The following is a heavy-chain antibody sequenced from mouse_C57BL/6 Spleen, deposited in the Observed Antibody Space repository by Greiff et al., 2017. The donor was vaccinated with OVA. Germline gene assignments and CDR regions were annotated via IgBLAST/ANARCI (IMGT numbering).Heavy chain of an antibody. CDR3: ARKYYGSSPYAMDY. CDR1: GYSITSGYY. D-gene: IGHD1-1*01. Sequence: ESGPGLVKPSQSLSLTCSVTGYSITSGYYWNWIRQFPGNKLEWMGYISYDGSNNYNPSLKNRISITRDTSKNQFFLKLNSVTTEDTATYYCARKYYGSSPYAMDYWGQGTSVTVSS. V-gene: IGHV3-6*01. J-gene: IGHJ4*01. CDR2: ISYDGSN.